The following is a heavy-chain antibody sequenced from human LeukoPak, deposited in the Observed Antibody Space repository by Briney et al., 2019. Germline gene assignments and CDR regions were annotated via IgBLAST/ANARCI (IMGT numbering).Heavy chain of an antibody. Sequence: GGSLRLSCAASGFTFSDNYMSWIRQAPGKGLEWVSYISSSSSYTNYADSVKGRFTISRDNAKKSLYLQMNSLRAEDTAVYYCARDEQLVLGYFQHWGQGTLVTVSS. J-gene: IGHJ1*01. CDR1: GFTFSDNY. CDR3: ARDEQLVLGYFQH. V-gene: IGHV3-11*05. CDR2: ISSSSSYT. D-gene: IGHD6-13*01.